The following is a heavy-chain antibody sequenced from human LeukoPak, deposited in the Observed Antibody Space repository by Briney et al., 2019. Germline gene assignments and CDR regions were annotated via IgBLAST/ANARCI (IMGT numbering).Heavy chain of an antibody. J-gene: IGHJ4*02. CDR3: TRERLLWFGPVDY. D-gene: IGHD3-10*01. CDR1: GFTFDDHG. V-gene: IGHV3-49*03. Sequence: GGSLRLSCAASGFTFDDHGMSWFRQAPGKGLEWVGFIRSKAYGGTTEYAASVKGRFTISRDDSKSIAYLQMNSLKTEDTAVYYCTRERLLWFGPVDYWGQGTLVTVSS. CDR2: IRSKAYGGTT.